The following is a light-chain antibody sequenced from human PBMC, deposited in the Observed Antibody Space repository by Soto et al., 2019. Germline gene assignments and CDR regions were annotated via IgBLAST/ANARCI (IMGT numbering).Light chain of an antibody. CDR1: QSVNSN. CDR3: QHNYILPPHNS. Sequence: EIVMTQSPATLSVSPEESVTLSCRAGQSVNSNLAWYQQRPAQVPMILIYGASTRATGVPARFSGSGSGTEFTLTIMSLDFNDFTVNCGQHNYILPPHNSFGHGNKLEI. CDR2: GAS. V-gene: IGKV3-15*01. J-gene: IGKJ2*03.